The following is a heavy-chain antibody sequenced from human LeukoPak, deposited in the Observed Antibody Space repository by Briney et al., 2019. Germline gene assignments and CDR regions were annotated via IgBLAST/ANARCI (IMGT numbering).Heavy chain of an antibody. J-gene: IGHJ3*02. V-gene: IGHV4-59*08. CDR1: GGSIGIYY. D-gene: IGHD4-23*01. CDR3: ARHPTVVTPGLWAFDI. CDR2: ILYTGST. Sequence: SETLSLTCTVSGGSIGIYYWSWIRHSPGKGLEWIGYILYTGSTNYNPSLKSRVNISVDPSKNQFSLKMSSVTATDTAVYYCARHPTVVTPGLWAFDIWGQGTMVTVSS.